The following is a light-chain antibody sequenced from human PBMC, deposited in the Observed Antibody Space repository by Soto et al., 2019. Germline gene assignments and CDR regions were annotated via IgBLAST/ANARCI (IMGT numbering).Light chain of an antibody. CDR3: TSFTSGSTPYV. V-gene: IGLV2-14*03. Sequence: QCVLTQPASVYGSPGQSITITCAGTRREVGGYNYVSCYQQLPGKAPQLVIYDVTHRPSGGSHRFSSSRSGNTASLTISGLQAEDEADYYCTSFTSGSTPYVLGTGTKVTVL. CDR1: RREVGGYNY. J-gene: IGLJ1*01. CDR2: DVT.